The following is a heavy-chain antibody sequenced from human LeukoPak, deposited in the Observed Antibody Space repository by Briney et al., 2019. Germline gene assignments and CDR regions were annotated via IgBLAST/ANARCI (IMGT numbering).Heavy chain of an antibody. CDR2: IYSGGST. J-gene: IGHJ6*02. V-gene: IGHV3-66*01. CDR3: ARDGLYYYGMDV. Sequence: GRSLRLSCAASGFTVSSNCMSWVRQAPGKGLEWVSVIYSGGSTYYADSVKGRFTISRDNAKNSLYLQMNSLRAEDTALYYCARDGLYYYGMDVWGQGTTVTVSS. D-gene: IGHD2-21*01. CDR1: GFTVSSNC.